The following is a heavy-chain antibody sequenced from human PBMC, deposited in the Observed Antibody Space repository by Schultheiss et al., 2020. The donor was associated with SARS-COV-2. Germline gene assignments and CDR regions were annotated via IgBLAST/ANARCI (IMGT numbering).Heavy chain of an antibody. V-gene: IGHV3-30*04. CDR2: ISYDGSNK. CDR3: ASGPYYDFWSGYYSPYYYYGMDV. D-gene: IGHD3-3*01. Sequence: GESLKISCAASGFTFSSYAMHWVRQAPGKGLEWVAVISYDGSNKYYADSVKGRFTISRDNAKNSLYLQMNSLRAEDTAVYYCASGPYYDFWSGYYSPYYYYGMDVWGQGTTVTVSS. CDR1: GFTFSSYA. J-gene: IGHJ6*02.